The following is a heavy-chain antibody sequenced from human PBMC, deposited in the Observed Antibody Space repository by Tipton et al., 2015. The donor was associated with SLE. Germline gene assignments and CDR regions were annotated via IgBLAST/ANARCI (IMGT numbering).Heavy chain of an antibody. J-gene: IGHJ3*02. Sequence: TLSLTCTVSGGSISSSSYYWGWIRQPPGKGLEWLGSIYYSGSTYYNPSLKSRVTISVDTSKNQFSLKLSSVTAADTAVYDCARGPGYDFWSGYPQGAFDIWGQGTMVTVSS. D-gene: IGHD3-3*01. CDR3: ARGPGYDFWSGYPQGAFDI. CDR1: GGSISSSSYY. V-gene: IGHV4-39*07. CDR2: IYYSGST.